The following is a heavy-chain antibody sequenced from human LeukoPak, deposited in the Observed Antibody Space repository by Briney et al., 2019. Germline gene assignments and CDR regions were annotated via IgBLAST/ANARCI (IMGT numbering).Heavy chain of an antibody. CDR1: GGSISSYY. J-gene: IGHJ4*02. CDR3: ARASSSGWYYFDY. D-gene: IGHD6-19*01. Sequence: SETLSLTCTVSGGSISSYYWSWIRQPPGKGLEWIGYIYYSGSTNYNPSLKSRVTISVDTSKNQFSLKLSSVTAADTAVYYCARASSSGWYYFDYWGQGTLVTVSS. CDR2: IYYSGST. V-gene: IGHV4-59*12.